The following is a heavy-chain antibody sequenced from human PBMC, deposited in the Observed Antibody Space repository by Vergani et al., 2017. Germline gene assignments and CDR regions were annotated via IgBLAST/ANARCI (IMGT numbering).Heavy chain of an antibody. CDR3: ARVGRSAVAGTFGAFDM. D-gene: IGHD6-19*01. CDR1: GFTFSSYA. J-gene: IGHJ3*02. Sequence: EVQLLESGGGSAQPGESLRLSCVASGFTFSSYAMTWVRQAPGKGLEWVSSISASDGNTYYADSVKGRVTISRDKSKNTLYLQMNSLRAEDTAVYYCARVGRSAVAGTFGAFDMWGQGTMVTVSS. CDR2: ISASDGNT. V-gene: IGHV3-23*01.